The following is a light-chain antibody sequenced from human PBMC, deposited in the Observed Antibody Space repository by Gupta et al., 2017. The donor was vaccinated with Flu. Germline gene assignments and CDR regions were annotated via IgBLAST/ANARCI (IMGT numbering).Light chain of an antibody. Sequence: QSVLTQPPSASGPPGQRVTISCSGSSSNIGSNTVNWYQQHPGTAPKPLIYSNNQRPSGFPDRFSGSKSGTSASLAISGLQSEDEADYYCAAWDDSLNGRVFGGGTKLTVL. CDR3: AAWDDSLNGRV. CDR1: SSNIGSNT. V-gene: IGLV1-44*01. J-gene: IGLJ3*02. CDR2: SNN.